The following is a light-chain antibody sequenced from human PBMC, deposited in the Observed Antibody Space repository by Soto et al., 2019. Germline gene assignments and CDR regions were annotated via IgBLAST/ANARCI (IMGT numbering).Light chain of an antibody. CDR2: EVS. V-gene: IGLV2-23*02. CDR1: SGDVGGYNY. J-gene: IGLJ3*02. Sequence: QSALTQPPSASGSPGQSVTISCTGTSGDVGGYNYVSWYQQHPGKAPKLMIYEVSKRPSGVSNRFSGSKSGNTASLTISGLQAEDEADYYCCSYAGSSTLVFGGGTKLTVL. CDR3: CSYAGSSTLV.